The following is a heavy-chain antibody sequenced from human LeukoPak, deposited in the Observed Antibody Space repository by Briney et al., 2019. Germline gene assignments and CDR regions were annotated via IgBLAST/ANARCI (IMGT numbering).Heavy chain of an antibody. D-gene: IGHD3-10*01. Sequence: ASVTVSCKASGYTFTSYYMHWVRQAPGQGLEWMGIINPSGGSTSYAQKFQGRVTMTRDMSTSTVYMELSSLRSEDTAVYYCARDRWRGSGSHSPYHMDVWGKGTTVTVSS. J-gene: IGHJ6*03. CDR3: ARDRWRGSGSHSPYHMDV. CDR2: INPSGGST. CDR1: GYTFTSYY. V-gene: IGHV1-46*01.